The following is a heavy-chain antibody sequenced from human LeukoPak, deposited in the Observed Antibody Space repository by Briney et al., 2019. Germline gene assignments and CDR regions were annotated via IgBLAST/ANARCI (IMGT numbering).Heavy chain of an antibody. CDR3: ARGSIRVGMDV. CDR1: GITFSTSD. J-gene: IGHJ6*02. D-gene: IGHD6-13*01. V-gene: IGHV3-13*01. CDR2: IGTAGDT. Sequence: GGSLRLSCEASGITFSTSDMHWVRQAPGKGLEWVSVIGTAGDTYYADSVKGRFTISRENAKNSLYLQMNSLRAGDTAVYYCARGSIRVGMDVWGQGTTVTVSS.